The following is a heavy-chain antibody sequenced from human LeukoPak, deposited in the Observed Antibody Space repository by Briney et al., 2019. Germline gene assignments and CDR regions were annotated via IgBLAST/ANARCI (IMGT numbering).Heavy chain of an antibody. D-gene: IGHD3-22*01. CDR1: GASFTTHY. J-gene: IGHJ3*01. Sequence: PSETLSLTCTVSGASFTTHYWSWIRQPPGKGLEWIGYISYIGSTNYSPSFKRRVTISIDTSKNEVSLKLTSVTAADTAVYYCTSDSISMNAFDAWGQGTLVTVSS. CDR2: ISYIGST. CDR3: TSDSISMNAFDA. V-gene: IGHV4-59*11.